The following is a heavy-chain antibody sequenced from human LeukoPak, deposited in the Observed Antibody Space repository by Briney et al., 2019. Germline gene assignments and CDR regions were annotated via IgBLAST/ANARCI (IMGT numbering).Heavy chain of an antibody. J-gene: IGHJ4*02. CDR3: AKYGDIAVAGILFDY. CDR2: IRGSGGST. Sequence: PGGSLRLSCAASGFTFSGYAMSWVRQAPGKGLEWVSAIRGSGGSTYYADSVKGRFTISRDNSKNTLYLQMNSLRAEDTAVYYCAKYGDIAVAGILFDYWGQGTLVTVSS. CDR1: GFTFSGYA. D-gene: IGHD6-19*01. V-gene: IGHV3-23*01.